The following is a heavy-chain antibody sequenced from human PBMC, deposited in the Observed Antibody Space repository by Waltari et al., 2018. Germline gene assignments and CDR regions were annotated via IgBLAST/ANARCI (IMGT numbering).Heavy chain of an antibody. CDR2: VDPEDGET. J-gene: IGHJ1*01. V-gene: IGHV1-69-2*01. CDR1: GYTFTDYY. Sequence: EVQLVQSGAEVKKPGATVKISCKASGYTFTDYYMHWVQQAPGKGLEWMGRVDPEDGETIYAEKFQGRVTITADTSTDTAYMELSSLRSEDTAVYYCATDDDYYDPTWFQHWDQGTLVTVSS. CDR3: ATDDDYYDPTWFQH. D-gene: IGHD3-22*01.